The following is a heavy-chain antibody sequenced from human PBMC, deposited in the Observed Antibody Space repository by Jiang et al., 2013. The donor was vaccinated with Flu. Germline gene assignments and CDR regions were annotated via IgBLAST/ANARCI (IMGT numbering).Heavy chain of an antibody. J-gene: IGHJ5*02. V-gene: IGHV1-18*01. Sequence: EVKKPGASVKVSCKASGYTFTSYGISWVRQAPGQGLEWMGWISAYNGNTNYAQKLQGRVTMTTDTSTSTAYMELRSLRSDDTAVYYCARGPIGYSSGWYRWFDPWGQGTLVTVSS. D-gene: IGHD6-19*01. CDR2: ISAYNGNT. CDR1: GYTFTSYG. CDR3: ARGPIGYSSGWYRWFDP.